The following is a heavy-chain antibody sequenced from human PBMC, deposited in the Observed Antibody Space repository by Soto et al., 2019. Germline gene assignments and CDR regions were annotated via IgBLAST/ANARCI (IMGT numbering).Heavy chain of an antibody. CDR1: GGSISSGGYY. CDR3: ARVLFGRGNWFDP. CDR2: IYYSGST. Sequence: PSETLSLTCAVSGGSISSGGYYWSWIRQPPGKGLEWIGYIYYSGSTNYNPSLKSRVTISVDTSKNQFSLKLSSVTAADTAVYYCARVLFGRGNWFDPWGQGTLVTVSS. V-gene: IGHV4-61*08. J-gene: IGHJ5*02. D-gene: IGHD3-3*01.